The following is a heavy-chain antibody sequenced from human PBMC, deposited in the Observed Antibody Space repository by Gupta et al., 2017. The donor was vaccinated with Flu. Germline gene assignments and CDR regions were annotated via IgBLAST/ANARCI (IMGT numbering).Heavy chain of an antibody. Sequence: EVQLLESGGGLIQPGGSLRLSCAASGIPFSNYAMNWVRQAPEKGLEWVSSISGGGDITYYADSLKGRFTISRDNSKYTLYLQMSSLRAEDTAVYYCAKAAYSYGTGRFFDSWGQGTLVTVSS. J-gene: IGHJ4*02. CDR3: AKAAYSYGTGRFFDS. V-gene: IGHV3-23*01. CDR2: ISGGGDIT. D-gene: IGHD5-18*01. CDR1: GIPFSNYA.